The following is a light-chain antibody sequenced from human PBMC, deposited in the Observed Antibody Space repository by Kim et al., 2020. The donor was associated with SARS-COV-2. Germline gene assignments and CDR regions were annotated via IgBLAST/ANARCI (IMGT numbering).Light chain of an antibody. CDR3: QQYGSSRT. CDR1: QSVSSSY. Sequence: SLSPGERATLSCRASQSVSSSYLAWYQQKPGQAPRLLIYGASSRATGIPDRFSVSGSETDFTLTITRLEPEDFAVYYCQQYGSSRTFGQGTKLEI. CDR2: GAS. V-gene: IGKV3-20*01. J-gene: IGKJ2*02.